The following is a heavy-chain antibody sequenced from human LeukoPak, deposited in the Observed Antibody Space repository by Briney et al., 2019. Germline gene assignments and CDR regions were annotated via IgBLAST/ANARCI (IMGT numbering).Heavy chain of an antibody. CDR1: GLIVSSSY. CDR2: IYGGGTT. J-gene: IGHJ4*02. CDR3: ARDAAAQQLVHYFDY. V-gene: IGHV3-53*01. D-gene: IGHD6-13*01. Sequence: PGGSLRLSCAASGLIVSSSYMSWVRQAPGKGLEWVAVIYGGGTTYYADSVKGRFTISRDNSKNTLYLQMNSLRAEDTAVYYCARDAAAQQLVHYFDYWGQGTLVIVSS.